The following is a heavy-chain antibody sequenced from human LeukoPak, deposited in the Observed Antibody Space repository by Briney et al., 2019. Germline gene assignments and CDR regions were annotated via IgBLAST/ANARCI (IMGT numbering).Heavy chain of an antibody. V-gene: IGHV4-61*02. CDR2: IYTSGST. Sequence: PSQTLSLTCTVSGGSISSGSYYWSWIRQPAGKGLEWIGRIYTSGSTNYNPSLKSRVTISVGTSKNQFSLKLSSVTAADTAVYYCARDRGELRYLYWGQGTLVTVSS. J-gene: IGHJ4*02. D-gene: IGHD3-9*01. CDR3: ARDRGELRYLY. CDR1: GGSISSGSYY.